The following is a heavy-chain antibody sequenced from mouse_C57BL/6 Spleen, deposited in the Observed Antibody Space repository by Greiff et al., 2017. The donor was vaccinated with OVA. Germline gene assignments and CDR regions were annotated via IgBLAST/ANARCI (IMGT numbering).Heavy chain of an antibody. CDR2: IDPSDSET. CDR1: GYTFTSYW. D-gene: IGHD3-2*02. Sequence: QVQLQQPGAELVRPGSSVKLSCKASGYTFTSYWMHWVKQRPIQGLEWIGNIDPSDSETHYNQKFKDKATLTVDKSSSTAYMQLSSLTSEDSAVYYCARLDSSGYFGYWGQGTTLTVSS. CDR3: ARLDSSGYFGY. V-gene: IGHV1-52*01. J-gene: IGHJ2*01.